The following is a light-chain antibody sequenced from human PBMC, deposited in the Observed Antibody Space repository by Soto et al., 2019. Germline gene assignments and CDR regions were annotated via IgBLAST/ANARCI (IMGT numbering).Light chain of an antibody. CDR3: QQRTNWPPS. J-gene: IGKJ5*01. V-gene: IGKV3-11*01. Sequence: EIVLTQSPATLSLSPGERATLSCRASQSVGRYLAGYQQKPGQGPRLLIYESLNRATGIPARFSGSGSGTAFTLTISSLEPEDFAIYYCQQRTNWPPSFGQGTRLEMK. CDR2: ESL. CDR1: QSVGRY.